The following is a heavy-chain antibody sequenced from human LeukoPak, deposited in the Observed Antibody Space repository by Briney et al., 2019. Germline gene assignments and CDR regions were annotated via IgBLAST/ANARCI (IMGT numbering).Heavy chain of an antibody. D-gene: IGHD6-19*01. CDR2: INTNTGNP. V-gene: IGHV7-4-1*02. CDR1: GYTFTSYA. Sequence: ASVKVSCKASGYTFTSYAMNWVRQAPGQGLEWMGWINTNTGNPTYAQGFTGRFVFSLDTPVSTAYLQISSLKAEDTAVYYCARDPIAVAGINWFDPWGQGTLVTVSS. J-gene: IGHJ5*02. CDR3: ARDPIAVAGINWFDP.